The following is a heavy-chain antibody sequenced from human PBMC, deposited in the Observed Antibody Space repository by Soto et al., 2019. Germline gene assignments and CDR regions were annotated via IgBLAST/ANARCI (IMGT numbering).Heavy chain of an antibody. CDR2: MSGSGDRS. CDR3: SKALYSDYELTTFDY. CDR1: GFTFSSYG. J-gene: IGHJ4*02. D-gene: IGHD4-17*01. V-gene: IGHV3-23*01. Sequence: EVQLLESGGGLDQPGNFLRLSCAASGFTFSSYGMSWVRQAPGKGLEWVSAMSGSGDRSYYTESVKGRFIISRDNSKSTLYLHMSNLRAEDTAVYYCSKALYSDYELTTFDYWGQGSLVTVSS.